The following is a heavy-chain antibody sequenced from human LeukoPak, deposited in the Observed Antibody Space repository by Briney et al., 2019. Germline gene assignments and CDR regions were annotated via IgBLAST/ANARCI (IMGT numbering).Heavy chain of an antibody. CDR1: GYSFTSDW. Sequence: KISCKGSGYSFTSDWISWVRQAPGQGLEWMGGIIPIFGTANYAQKFQGRVTITADESTSTAYMELSSLRSEDTAVYYCARCTTHYYGSGSYYCDYWGQGTLVTVSS. CDR3: ARCTTHYYGSGSYYCDY. V-gene: IGHV1-69*01. D-gene: IGHD3-10*01. J-gene: IGHJ4*02. CDR2: IIPIFGTA.